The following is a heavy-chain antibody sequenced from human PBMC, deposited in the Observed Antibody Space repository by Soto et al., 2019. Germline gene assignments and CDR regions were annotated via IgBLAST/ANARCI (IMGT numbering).Heavy chain of an antibody. J-gene: IGHJ4*02. V-gene: IGHV3-30*18. CDR3: AKDLHSSGWAAYNFDY. Sequence: PGGSLRLSCAASGFTFSNFGMHWVRQAPGKGLEWVALISYDGSNKYYADSVKGRFTISRDSTKSTLSLQINSLRAEDSAVYYCAKDLHSSGWAAYNFDYWGQGTLVTVSS. CDR2: ISYDGSNK. D-gene: IGHD6-25*01. CDR1: GFTFSNFG.